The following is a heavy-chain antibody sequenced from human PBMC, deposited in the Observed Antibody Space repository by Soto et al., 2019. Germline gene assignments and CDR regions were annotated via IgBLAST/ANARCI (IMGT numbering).Heavy chain of an antibody. J-gene: IGHJ4*02. CDR3: ASGYDIQFDY. CDR1: GFTFSSYS. CDR2: ISSSSSYI. V-gene: IGHV3-21*01. Sequence: GGSLRLSCAASGFTFSSYSMNWVRQAPGKGLEWVSSISSSSSYIYYADSVKGRFTISRDNAKNSLYLQINSLRAEDTAVYYCASGYDIQFDYWGQGTLVTVSS. D-gene: IGHD5-12*01.